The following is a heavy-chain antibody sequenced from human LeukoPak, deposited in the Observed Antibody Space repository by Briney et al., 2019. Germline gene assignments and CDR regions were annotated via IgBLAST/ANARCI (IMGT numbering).Heavy chain of an antibody. CDR3: AKDSLYGDYRWNNWFDP. CDR1: GFTFSSYA. CDR2: ISGSGGST. J-gene: IGHJ5*02. V-gene: IGHV3-23*01. D-gene: IGHD4-17*01. Sequence: GGSLRLSCAASGFTFSSYAMSWVRQAPGKGLEWVSAISGSGGSTYYADSVKGRFTISRDNSKNTLYLQMNSLRAEDTAVYYCAKDSLYGDYRWNNWFDPWGQGTLVTVSS.